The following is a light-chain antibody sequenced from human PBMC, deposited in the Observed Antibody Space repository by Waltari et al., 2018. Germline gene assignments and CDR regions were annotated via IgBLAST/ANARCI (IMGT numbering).Light chain of an antibody. CDR3: QQYMNWPRT. V-gene: IGKV3-15*01. J-gene: IGKJ1*01. CDR2: GAS. Sequence: EIVMTQSPATLSVSPGERATLSCRASQNVYTNLAWYQQKPGQAPRLLIYGASTRATDIPARFSGSGSGTDFTLTISSLESEDFAIFYCQQYMNWPRTFGQGTKVEIK. CDR1: QNVYTN.